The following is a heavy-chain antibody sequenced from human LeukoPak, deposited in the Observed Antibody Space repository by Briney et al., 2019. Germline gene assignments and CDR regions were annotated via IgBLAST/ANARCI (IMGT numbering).Heavy chain of an antibody. J-gene: IGHJ3*02. Sequence: GGSLRLSCAASGFTFSDYYMSWIRQAPGKGLEWVSFISETGSYTNYADSVKGQLTISRDNAKNSLYLQMHSLRAEDTAVYYCARDVKTTTGAFDIWGQGTMVTVSS. D-gene: IGHD1-26*01. CDR2: ISETGSYT. V-gene: IGHV3-11*06. CDR3: ARDVKTTTGAFDI. CDR1: GFTFSDYY.